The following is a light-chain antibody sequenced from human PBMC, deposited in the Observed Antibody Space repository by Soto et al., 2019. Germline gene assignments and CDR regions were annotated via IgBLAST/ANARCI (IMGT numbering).Light chain of an antibody. CDR3: QQRSNWPIT. Sequence: IVLTQSPATLSLSPGERATLSCSASQRVSSYLACYQQNPGQAPRLLIYDASSRPTDTPAGFSGSGSGTDFTLTISSLEPEDFALYYCQQRSNWPITFGQGTRLEIK. CDR2: DAS. J-gene: IGKJ5*01. CDR1: QRVSSY. V-gene: IGKV3-11*01.